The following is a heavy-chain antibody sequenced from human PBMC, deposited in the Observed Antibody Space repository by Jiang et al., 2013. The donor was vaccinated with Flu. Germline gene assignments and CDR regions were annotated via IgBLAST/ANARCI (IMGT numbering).Heavy chain of an antibody. D-gene: IGHD4-17*01. Sequence: KPTPDPHADLSPSSGFSLSTSGVGVGWIRQPPGKALEWLALIYWDDDKRYSPSLKSRLTITKDTSKNQVVLTMTNMDPVDTATYYCAHIGPSMSVTTFGYWGQGTLVTVSS. J-gene: IGHJ4*02. CDR2: IYWDDDK. CDR1: GFSLSTSGVG. CDR3: AHIGPSMSVTTFGY. V-gene: IGHV2-5*02.